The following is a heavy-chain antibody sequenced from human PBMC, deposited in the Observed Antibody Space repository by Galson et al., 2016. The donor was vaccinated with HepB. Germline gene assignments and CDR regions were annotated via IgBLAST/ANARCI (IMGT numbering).Heavy chain of an antibody. V-gene: IGHV2-5*02. CDR3: AREGNVGQSFDS. D-gene: IGHD3-16*01. CDR1: GFSLSTSGVG. Sequence: PALVKPTQTLSLTCTFSGFSLSTSGVGVGWIRQPPGKALEWLALIYWDDDKRYSPSLKSRLTITKNTSKTQVVLTMTNMDPVDTAIYYCAREGNVGQSFDSWGQGILVTVSS. J-gene: IGHJ4*02. CDR2: IYWDDDK.